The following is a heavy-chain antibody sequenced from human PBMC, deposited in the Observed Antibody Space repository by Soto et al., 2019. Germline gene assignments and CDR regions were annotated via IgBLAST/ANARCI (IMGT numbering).Heavy chain of an antibody. CDR2: INHSGST. V-gene: IGHV4-34*01. CDR1: GGSFSGCY. D-gene: IGHD6-13*01. CDR3: ASDSSSWSFDY. J-gene: IGHJ4*02. Sequence: SETLSLTCAVYGGSFSGCYWSWIRQPPGKGLEWIGEINHSGSTNYNPSLKSRVTISVDTSKNQFSLKLSSVTAADTAVYYCASDSSSWSFDYWGQGTLVTVSS.